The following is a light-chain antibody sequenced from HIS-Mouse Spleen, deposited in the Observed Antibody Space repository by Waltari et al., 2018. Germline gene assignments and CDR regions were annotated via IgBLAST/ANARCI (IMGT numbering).Light chain of an antibody. CDR2: GNS. J-gene: IGLJ2*01. Sequence: QSVLTQPPSVSGATGQRVTISCTGSSSNIGAGYDVHWYQQLPGTAPKPLIYGNSNRPAGVPDRFSGSKSGTSASLAITGLQAEDEADYYCQSYDSSLSGPYVVFGGGTKLTVL. CDR3: QSYDSSLSGPYVV. V-gene: IGLV1-40*01. CDR1: SSNIGAGYD.